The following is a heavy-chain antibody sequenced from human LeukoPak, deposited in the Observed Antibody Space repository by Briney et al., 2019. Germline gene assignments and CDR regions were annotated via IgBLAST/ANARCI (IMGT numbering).Heavy chain of an antibody. Sequence: GGSLRLSCAASGFTFSSYWMHWVRQAPGKGLVWVSRINSDGSNTNYADSVKGRFTISRDNAKSALYLQLNSLRAEDTAVYYCARGGSGRSLGYWGQGTLVTVSS. D-gene: IGHD1-26*01. V-gene: IGHV3-74*01. CDR2: INSDGSNT. CDR1: GFTFSSYW. CDR3: ARGGSGRSLGY. J-gene: IGHJ4*02.